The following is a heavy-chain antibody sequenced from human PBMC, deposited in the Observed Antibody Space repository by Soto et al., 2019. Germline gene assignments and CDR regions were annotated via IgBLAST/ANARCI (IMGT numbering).Heavy chain of an antibody. J-gene: IGHJ1*01. CDR3: ARDAESFHH. Sequence: PSETLSLTCTVSGDSISSSYWSWIRQPPGKGLEWIGYIYYSGNTKYSPSLKSRVIVSVDTSKNQFSLKLRSVTAADTAVYYCARDAESFHHWGQGTLVTVSS. CDR2: IYYSGNT. CDR1: GDSISSSY. V-gene: IGHV4-59*01.